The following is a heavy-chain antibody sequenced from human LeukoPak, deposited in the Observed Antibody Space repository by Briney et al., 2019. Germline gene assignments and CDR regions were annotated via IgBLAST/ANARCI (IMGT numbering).Heavy chain of an antibody. D-gene: IGHD6-6*01. CDR2: IWYDGSRI. J-gene: IGHJ4*02. CDR1: GFIFSNYG. CDR3: ARAYSSSSEANFDY. Sequence: GRSLRLSCAASGFIFSNYGMHWVRQAPGKGLDWVADIWYDGSRIYYADSVKGRFTISRDNSKNTLYLQMNSLRAEDTAVYYCARAYSSSSEANFDYWGQGTLVTVSS. V-gene: IGHV3-33*01.